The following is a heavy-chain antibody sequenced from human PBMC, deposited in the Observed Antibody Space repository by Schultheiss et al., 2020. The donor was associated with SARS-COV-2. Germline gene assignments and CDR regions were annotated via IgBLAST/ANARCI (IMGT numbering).Heavy chain of an antibody. Sequence: SQTLSLTCTVSGGSISSYYWSWIRQPPGKGLEWIGRIYTSGSTNYNPSLKSRVTISVDTSKNQFSLKLSSVTAADTAVYYCARGGSHDAFDIWGQGTMVTVSS. D-gene: IGHD1-26*01. V-gene: IGHV4-4*07. CDR3: ARGGSHDAFDI. CDR1: GGSISSYY. CDR2: IYTSGST. J-gene: IGHJ3*02.